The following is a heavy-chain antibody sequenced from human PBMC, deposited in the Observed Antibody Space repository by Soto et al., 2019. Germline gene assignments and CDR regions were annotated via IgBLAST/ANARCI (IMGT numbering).Heavy chain of an antibody. D-gene: IGHD3-3*01. J-gene: IGHJ6*02. CDR2: ISSSSSYI. CDR3: ARDRVDHYDFWSGYYNPAGYYYYGMDV. Sequence: GGSLRLSCAASGFTFSSYSMNWVRQAPGKGLEWVSSISSSSSYIYYADSVKGRFTISRDNAKNSLYLQMNSLRAEDTAVYYCARDRVDHYDFWSGYYNPAGYYYYGMDVWGQGTTVTVSS. CDR1: GFTFSSYS. V-gene: IGHV3-21*01.